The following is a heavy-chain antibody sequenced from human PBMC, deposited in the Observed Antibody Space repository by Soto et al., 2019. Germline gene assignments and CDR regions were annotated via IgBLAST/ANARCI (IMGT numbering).Heavy chain of an antibody. Sequence: QVQLVQSGAEVKKPGASVKVSCKASGYTFTSYGISWVRQAPGQGLEWMGWISAYNGNTNYAQKLQGRVTMTTDTSTSTAYMELRSLGSDDTAVYYCARDYCSSTSCYFYYYYGMDVWGHGTTVTVSS. J-gene: IGHJ6*02. V-gene: IGHV1-18*01. CDR3: ARDYCSSTSCYFYYYYGMDV. CDR1: GYTFTSYG. D-gene: IGHD2-2*01. CDR2: ISAYNGNT.